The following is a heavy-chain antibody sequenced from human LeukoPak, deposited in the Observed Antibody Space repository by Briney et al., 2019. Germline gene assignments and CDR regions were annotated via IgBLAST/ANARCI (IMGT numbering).Heavy chain of an antibody. CDR2: MRYDGSNK. CDR1: GFTFSSYG. Sequence: PGGSLRLSCAASGFTFSSYGMHWVRQAPGKGLEWVAFMRYDGSNKYYADSVKGRFTISRDNSKNTLYLQMNSLRAEDTAVYYCAKDHGYYYDSSGYYYFDYWGQGTLVTVSS. V-gene: IGHV3-30*02. J-gene: IGHJ4*02. CDR3: AKDHGYYYDSSGYYYFDY. D-gene: IGHD3-22*01.